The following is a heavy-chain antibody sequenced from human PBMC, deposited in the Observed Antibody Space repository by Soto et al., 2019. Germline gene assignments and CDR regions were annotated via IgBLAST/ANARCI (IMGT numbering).Heavy chain of an antibody. CDR1: GDSVSHYY. D-gene: IGHD3-9*01. J-gene: IGHJ5*02. V-gene: IGHV4-59*08. CDR2: ISNSEST. Sequence: PSETLSLTCTVSGDSVSHYYWNWVRQSPGKGLEWIGYISNSESTNYNPSLKSRVTMSMDTSRNQFSLKLTSVTAADTAVYYCARHYDILTGYSNWLDPWGQGTLVTVSS. CDR3: ARHYDILTGYSNWLDP.